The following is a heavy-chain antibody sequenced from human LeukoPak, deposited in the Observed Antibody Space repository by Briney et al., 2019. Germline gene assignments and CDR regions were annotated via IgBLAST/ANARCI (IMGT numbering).Heavy chain of an antibody. V-gene: IGHV1-46*01. J-gene: IGHJ4*02. D-gene: IGHD1-26*01. CDR2: INPSGGST. CDR1: GYTFTSYY. Sequence: ASVKVSCKASGYTFTSYYMHWVRQAPGQGLEWMGIINPSGGSTSYAQKFQGRVTMTRDTSTSTVYMELSSLRSEDTAVYYCARDIGGRYYYGPGDYWGQVSRVT. CDR3: ARDIGGRYYYGPGDY.